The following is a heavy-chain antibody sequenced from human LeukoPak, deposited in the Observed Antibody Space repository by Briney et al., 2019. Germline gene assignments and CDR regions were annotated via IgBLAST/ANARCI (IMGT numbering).Heavy chain of an antibody. V-gene: IGHV1-8*01. CDR1: GYTFINYD. D-gene: IGHD3-16*01. CDR2: LNPNSGNR. CDR3: ARGNMIRFGGVS. Sequence: GASVKVSCKASGYTFINYDINWVRQAPGQGLEWIGWLNPNSGNRGFARKFQDRVTLTRDTSISTAYMDLYSLTSEDTAAYYCARGNMIRFGGVSWGQGSLVTVSS. J-gene: IGHJ5*02.